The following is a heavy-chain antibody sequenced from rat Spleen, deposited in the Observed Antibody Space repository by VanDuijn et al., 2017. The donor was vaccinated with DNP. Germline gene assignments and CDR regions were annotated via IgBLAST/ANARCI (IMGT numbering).Heavy chain of an antibody. Sequence: QVQLQQSGAELAKPGSSVKISCQASGYTFTSYYISWIKQTTGQGLEYIGYINTGSGGTNYNEKFKDKATLTVDKSSSTAFIQLSSLTPADSAVYYCARAYSSYYYALDAWAQGTSVTVSS. CDR1: GYTFTSYY. D-gene: IGHD1-2*01. V-gene: IGHV1-43*01. CDR2: INTGSGGT. CDR3: ARAYSSYYYALDA. J-gene: IGHJ4*01.